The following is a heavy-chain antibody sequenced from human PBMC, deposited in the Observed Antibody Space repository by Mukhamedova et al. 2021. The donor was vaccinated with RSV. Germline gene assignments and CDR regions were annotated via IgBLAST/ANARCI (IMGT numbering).Heavy chain of an antibody. V-gene: IGHV2-26*01. Sequence: GKALEWLAHIFSNDEKSYSTSQKSRLTISKDTSKSQVVLTMTNMDPVDTATYYCARYYYDSSGYYYDYWGQGTLVTVSS. CDR3: ARYYYDSSGYYYDY. CDR2: IFSNDEK. J-gene: IGHJ4*02. D-gene: IGHD3-22*01.